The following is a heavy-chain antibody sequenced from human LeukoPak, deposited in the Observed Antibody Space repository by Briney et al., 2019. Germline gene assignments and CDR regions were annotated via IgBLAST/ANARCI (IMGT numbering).Heavy chain of an antibody. CDR2: IRGSGGST. J-gene: IGHJ4*02. CDR3: AKGSYSGSYHYFDY. CDR1: RFTFSNYA. Sequence: GGSLRLSCAASRFTFSNYAMSLVRQAPGKGLEWVSGIRGSGGSTYYADSVKGRFTISRDDSKNTLYLQMNSLRAEDTALYYCAKGSYSGSYHYFDYWGQGTLVTVSS. V-gene: IGHV3-23*01. D-gene: IGHD1-26*01.